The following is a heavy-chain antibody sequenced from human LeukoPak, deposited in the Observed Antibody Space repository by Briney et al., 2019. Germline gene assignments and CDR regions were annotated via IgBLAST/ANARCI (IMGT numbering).Heavy chain of an antibody. CDR2: ISGDGGST. J-gene: IGHJ4*02. CDR1: GFTFADYA. V-gene: IGHV3-43*02. D-gene: IGHD3-10*01. Sequence: GGTLRLSCGASGFTFADYAMHWVRQAPGKGREWASLISGDGGSTFYADSVRGRFTISRDNDKNSMYLQMKSLRNEDAALYYCAAAFRDTITWRYWGEGTLVSVS. CDR3: AAAFRDTITWRY.